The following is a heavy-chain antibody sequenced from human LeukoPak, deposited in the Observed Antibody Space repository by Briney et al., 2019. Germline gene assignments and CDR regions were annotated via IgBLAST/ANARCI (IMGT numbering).Heavy chain of an antibody. J-gene: IGHJ4*02. D-gene: IGHD3-16*01. CDR1: EFTFSNYA. CDR2: ISGSGSST. Sequence: GGSLRLSCAASEFTFSNYAMSLVRQAPGKGLEWVSVISGSGSSTYYADSVKGRFDIPRDNSKNMLYVQMNSLRAEDSAVYYCAKGAEDYVWGSIGFWGQGILVTVSS. V-gene: IGHV3-23*01. CDR3: AKGAEDYVWGSIGF.